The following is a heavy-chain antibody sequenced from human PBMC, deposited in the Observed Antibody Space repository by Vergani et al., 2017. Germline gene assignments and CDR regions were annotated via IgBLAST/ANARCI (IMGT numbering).Heavy chain of an antibody. J-gene: IGHJ6*03. V-gene: IGHV3-66*02. CDR2: INIGGRT. CDR1: AFSVSSHY. D-gene: IGHD3-3*01. Sequence: LVESGGGLVQPGGSLRLSCAASAFSVSSHYMTWVRQAPGKGLEWVSTINIGGRTSYADSVKGRLTLTRDDSKNTLHLQMNSLRADDTAVYYCARGNFWSGYGTHYMDVWGKGTTVTVSS. CDR3: ARGNFWSGYGTHYMDV.